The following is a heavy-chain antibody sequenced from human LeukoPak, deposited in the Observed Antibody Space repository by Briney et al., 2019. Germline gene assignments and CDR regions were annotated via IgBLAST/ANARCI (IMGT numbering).Heavy chain of an antibody. V-gene: IGHV4-39*01. Sequence: SETLSLTRTVSGGSISSSSYYWGWIRQPPGKGLEWIGSIYYSGSTYYNPSLKSRVTISGDMSKNQFSLRLTSVTAADTAVYYCASDNYWGQGTLVTVSS. CDR1: GGSISSSSYY. CDR3: ASDNY. CDR2: IYYSGST. D-gene: IGHD3-9*01. J-gene: IGHJ4*02.